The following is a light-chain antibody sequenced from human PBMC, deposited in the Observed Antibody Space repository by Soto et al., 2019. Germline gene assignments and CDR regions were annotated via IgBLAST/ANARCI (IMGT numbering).Light chain of an antibody. CDR1: SSNIGSKS. V-gene: IGLV1-44*01. J-gene: IGLJ2*01. CDR3: SSFTGSDNP. CDR2: SNH. Sequence: QSVLSQPPSASGTPGQRVTISCSGSSSNIGSKSVNWYQQLPGAAPKLLIHSNHQRPSGVPDRFSGSKSGTSASLAISGLQSEDEADYYCSSFTGSDNPFGGGTKLTVL.